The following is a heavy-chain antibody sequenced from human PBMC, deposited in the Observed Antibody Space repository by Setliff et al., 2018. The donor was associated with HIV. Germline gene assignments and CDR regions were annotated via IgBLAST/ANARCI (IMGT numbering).Heavy chain of an antibody. J-gene: IGHJ4*02. CDR3: AREGPKTYYFDY. CDR1: GYAFTSYH. V-gene: IGHV1-46*01. Sequence: ASVKVSCKTSGYAFTSYHIHWVRQPPGQGLEWMGKIFVGDSTTHYAQKFQGRVTLTSDTSTNTVYMELSSLRSEDTAVYYCAREGPKTYYFDYWGQGTQVTVSS. CDR2: IFVGDSTT.